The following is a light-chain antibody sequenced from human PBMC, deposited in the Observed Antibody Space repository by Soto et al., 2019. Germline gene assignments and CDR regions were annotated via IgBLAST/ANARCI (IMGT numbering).Light chain of an antibody. CDR2: GAS. CDR1: QSVSSRS. Sequence: EIVLTQSPGTLSLSPGESATLSCRASQSVSSRSLAWYQQKPGQAPRLLIYGASSRATGIPDRFSGSGSGTDFTLAISRLEPEDFAFYYCQQRGNWPRTFGQGTKVEIK. V-gene: IGKV3D-20*02. CDR3: QQRGNWPRT. J-gene: IGKJ1*01.